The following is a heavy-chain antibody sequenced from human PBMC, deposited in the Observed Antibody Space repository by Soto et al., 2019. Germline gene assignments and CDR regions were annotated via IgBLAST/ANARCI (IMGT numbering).Heavy chain of an antibody. Sequence: EVQVVESGGGLVQPGGSLRLSCAASGFTVSNNYMTWVRQAPGKGLEWVSLIYSRGGTDYADSVKGRFTISRDNSKNMVYLQMNSLRVEDTAVYYCARGGSGSQTVGYLGQGARVPVSS. V-gene: IGHV3-66*01. CDR2: IYSRGGT. J-gene: IGHJ4*02. CDR1: GFTVSNNY. CDR3: ARGGSGSQTVGY. D-gene: IGHD1-26*01.